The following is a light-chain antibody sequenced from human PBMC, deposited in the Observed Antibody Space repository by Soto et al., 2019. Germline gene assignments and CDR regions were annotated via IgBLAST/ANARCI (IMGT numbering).Light chain of an antibody. CDR1: QSLLYNNTYSY. V-gene: IGKV2-28*01. J-gene: IGKJ5*01. CDR2: FGS. CDR3: MQALQSLT. Sequence: EIVITHSPLTLPVTHIDPASISCRSSQSLLYNNTYSYLDWYVQKPGQSPQLLIYFGSNRAPGVPDRFSGSGSGTDFTLKINRVEAEDVGTYYCMQALQSLTFGQGT.